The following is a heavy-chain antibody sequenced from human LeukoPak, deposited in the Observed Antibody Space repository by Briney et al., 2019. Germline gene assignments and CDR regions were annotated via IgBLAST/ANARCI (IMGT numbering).Heavy chain of an antibody. V-gene: IGHV3-21*01. CDR2: ISSSSSYI. CDR3: ARDSSYDYIWGSYRPDWFDP. D-gene: IGHD3-16*02. J-gene: IGHJ5*02. CDR1: GFTFSSCT. Sequence: GGSLRLSCAASGFTFSSCTMNWVRRAPGKGLEWVSSISSSSSYIYYADSVKGRFTISRDNAENSQYLQMNSLRAEDTAVYYCARDSSYDYIWGSYRPDWFDPWGQGTLVTVSS.